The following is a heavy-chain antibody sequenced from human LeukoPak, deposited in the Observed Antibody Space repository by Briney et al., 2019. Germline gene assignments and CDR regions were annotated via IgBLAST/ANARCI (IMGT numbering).Heavy chain of an antibody. CDR1: GYMFTSYA. CDR2: VNTGLGST. CDR3: ARDGGGYCSSTSCYYWFDP. D-gene: IGHD2-2*01. Sequence: ASVKVSFKASGYMFTSYAMHWVRQAPGQRPEWMGWVNTGLGSTKYSQKFHGRVTMTRDTSASTAYMGLSSLRSEDTAVYFCARDGGGYCSSTSCYYWFDPWGQGTLVTVSS. V-gene: IGHV1-3*04. J-gene: IGHJ5*02.